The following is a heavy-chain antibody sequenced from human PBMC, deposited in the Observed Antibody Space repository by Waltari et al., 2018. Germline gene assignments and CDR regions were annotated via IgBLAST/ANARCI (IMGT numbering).Heavy chain of an antibody. CDR3: VKDVNRVPAVGCSGALDV. Sequence: ELQLVESGGGLVQPGGSLRLSWEGFGFTLGAYAMPWVRQAAGKGVGVFCWISMKGDNLTCADSARGRFSISRDNEKKSLYLEMKSLTIEATALYYCVKDVNRVPAVGCSGALDVWGQGTLVTVPS. V-gene: IGHV3-9*01. CDR2: ISMKGDNL. J-gene: IGHJ3*01. D-gene: IGHD1-26*01. CDR1: GFTLGAYA.